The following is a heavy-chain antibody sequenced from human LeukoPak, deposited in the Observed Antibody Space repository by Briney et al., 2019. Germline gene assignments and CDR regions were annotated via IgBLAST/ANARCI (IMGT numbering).Heavy chain of an antibody. Sequence: GGSLRLSCAASGFTFSNTWMSWVRQTPGKGLEWVGRTKSKTDGGTTDYAAPVKGRFTISRDNSKNTLYLQMNSLRAEDTAVYYCASLMTTVTTNWFDPWGQGTLVTVSS. D-gene: IGHD4-11*01. CDR3: ASLMTTVTTNWFDP. CDR2: TKSKTDGGTT. CDR1: GFTFSNTW. J-gene: IGHJ5*02. V-gene: IGHV3-15*01.